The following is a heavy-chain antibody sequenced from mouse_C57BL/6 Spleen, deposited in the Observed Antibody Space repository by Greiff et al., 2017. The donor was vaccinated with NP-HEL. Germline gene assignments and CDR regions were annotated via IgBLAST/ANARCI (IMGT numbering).Heavy chain of an antibody. J-gene: IGHJ4*01. CDR1: GFTFSNYW. Sequence: EVKLMESGGGLVQPGGSMKLSCVASGFTFSNYWMNWVRQSPEKGLEWVAQIRLKSDNYATHYAESVKGRFTISRDDSKSSVYLQMNNLRAEDTGIYYCTGGGGSYAMDYWGQGTSVTVSS. V-gene: IGHV6-3*01. CDR3: TGGGGSYAMDY. CDR2: IRLKSDNYAT.